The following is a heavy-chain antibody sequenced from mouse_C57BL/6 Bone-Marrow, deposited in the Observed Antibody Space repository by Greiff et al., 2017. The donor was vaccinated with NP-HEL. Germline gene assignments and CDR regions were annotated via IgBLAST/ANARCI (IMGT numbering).Heavy chain of an antibody. V-gene: IGHV1-72*01. CDR1: GYTFTSYW. Sequence: QVQLKQPGAELVKPGASVKLSCKASGYTFTSYWMHWVKQRPGRGLEWIGRIDPNSGGTKYNEKFKSKATLTVDKPSSTAYMQLSSLTSEDSAVYYCARWGFITTVVATYYYAMDYWGQGTSVTVSS. CDR3: ARWGFITTVVATYYYAMDY. CDR2: IDPNSGGT. J-gene: IGHJ4*01. D-gene: IGHD1-1*01.